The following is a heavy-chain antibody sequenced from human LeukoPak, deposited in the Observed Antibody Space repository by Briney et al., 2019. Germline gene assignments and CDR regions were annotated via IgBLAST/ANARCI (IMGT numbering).Heavy chain of an antibody. V-gene: IGHV4-31*03. D-gene: IGHD3-22*01. CDR2: IYYSGST. CDR1: GGSISSGGYY. CDR3: ARDSRVGYYDSSGYPTTWFDP. J-gene: IGHJ5*02. Sequence: SQTLSLTCTVSGGSISSGGYYWSWIRQHPGKGLEWIGYIYYSGSTYYNPSLKSRVTISVDTSKNQFSLKLSSVTAADTAVYYCARDSRVGYYDSSGYPTTWFDPWGQGTLVTVSS.